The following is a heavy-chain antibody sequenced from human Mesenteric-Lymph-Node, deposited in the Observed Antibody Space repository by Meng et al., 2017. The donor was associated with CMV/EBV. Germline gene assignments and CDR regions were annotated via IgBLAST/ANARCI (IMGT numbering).Heavy chain of an antibody. Sequence: LSCAASGFTFTNYWMSWVRQAPGKGLEWVANIKQDGSETYYMDSVKGRFTISRDNAKNSLYLQMNSLRAEDTAVYYCASYSSTIPFDSWGQGTLVTVSS. V-gene: IGHV3-7*01. CDR3: ASYSSTIPFDS. J-gene: IGHJ4*02. CDR2: IKQDGSET. CDR1: GFTFTNYW. D-gene: IGHD6-19*01.